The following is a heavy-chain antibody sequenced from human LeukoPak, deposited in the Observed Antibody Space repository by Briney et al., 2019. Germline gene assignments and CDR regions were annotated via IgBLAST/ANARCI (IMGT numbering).Heavy chain of an antibody. CDR3: ARSGSSSWYWGIEY. J-gene: IGHJ4*02. CDR2: IYTSGST. Sequence: SETLSLTCTASGGSISSGSDYWSWLRQSAGKGLEWIGRIYTSGSTNYNPSLKSRVTISVDTSKNQFSLKLSSVTAADTAVYSCARSGSSSWYWGIEYWGQGTLVTVSS. D-gene: IGHD6-13*01. CDR1: GGSISSGSDY. V-gene: IGHV4-61*02.